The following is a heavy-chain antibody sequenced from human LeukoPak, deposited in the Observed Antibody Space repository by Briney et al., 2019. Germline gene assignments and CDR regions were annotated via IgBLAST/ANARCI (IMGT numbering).Heavy chain of an antibody. V-gene: IGHV1-18*01. CDR2: ISAYNGNT. CDR3: ARVSTDYGDYYYYYYGMDV. J-gene: IGHJ6*02. Sequence: ASVKVSCKASGYTFTSYGISWVRQAPGQGLEWMGWISAYNGNTKYAQKLQGRVNMTTDTSTSTAYMELRSLRSDDTAVYYCARVSTDYGDYYYYYYGMDVWGQGTTVTVSS. CDR1: GYTFTSYG. D-gene: IGHD4-17*01.